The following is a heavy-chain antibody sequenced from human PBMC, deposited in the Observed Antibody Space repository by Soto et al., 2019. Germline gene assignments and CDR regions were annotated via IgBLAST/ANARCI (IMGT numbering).Heavy chain of an antibody. CDR2: IIPIFGTA. CDR3: ARGARDYDFWSGHYFDY. D-gene: IGHD3-3*01. J-gene: IGHJ4*02. V-gene: IGHV1-69*01. CDR1: GGTFSSYA. Sequence: QVQLVQSGAEVKKPGSSVKVSCKASGGTFSSYAISWVRQAPGQGLEWMGGIIPIFGTANYAQKFQGRVTITADESTSTAYMELSSLRYEATAVYYCARGARDYDFWSGHYFDYWGQGTRVTVS.